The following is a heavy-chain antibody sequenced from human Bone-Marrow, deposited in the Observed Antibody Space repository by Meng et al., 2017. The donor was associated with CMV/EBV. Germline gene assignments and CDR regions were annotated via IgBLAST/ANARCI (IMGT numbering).Heavy chain of an antibody. CDR1: GYSFTSYW. Sequence: GESLKISCKGSGYSFTSYWIGWVRQMGGKGLEWRGIIYPGDSDTRYSPSFQGQVTIPADKSISTAYLQWSSLKASDTAMYYVARLTVVVPAGISWFDPWGQGTLVTVSS. J-gene: IGHJ5*02. D-gene: IGHD2-2*01. CDR2: IYPGDSDT. CDR3: ARLTVVVPAGISWFDP. V-gene: IGHV5-51*01.